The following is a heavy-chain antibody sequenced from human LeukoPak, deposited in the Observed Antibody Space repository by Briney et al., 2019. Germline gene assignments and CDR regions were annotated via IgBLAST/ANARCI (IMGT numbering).Heavy chain of an antibody. CDR2: INHSGST. D-gene: IGHD3-16*01. Sequence: PSETLSLTCAVYGGSFSGYYWSWIRQPPGKGLEWIGEINHSGSTNYNPSLKSRVTISVDTSKNQFSLKLSSVTAADTAVHYCARSHPYDYIWGTHRVYLDYWGQGTLVTVSS. V-gene: IGHV4-34*01. J-gene: IGHJ4*02. CDR3: ARSHPYDYIWGTHRVYLDY. CDR1: GGSFSGYY.